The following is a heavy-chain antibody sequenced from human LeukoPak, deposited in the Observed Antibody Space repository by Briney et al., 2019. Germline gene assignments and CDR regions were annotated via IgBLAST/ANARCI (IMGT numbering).Heavy chain of an antibody. Sequence: GSSVKVSCKASGGTFSSYAISWVRQAPGQGLEWMGGIIPIFGTANYAQKFQGRVTITADESTSTAYMELSSLRSEDTAVYYCARDLPLGFGVRPGFDPWGQGTLVTVSS. CDR1: GGTFSSYA. CDR3: ARDLPLGFGVRPGFDP. V-gene: IGHV1-69*01. J-gene: IGHJ5*02. D-gene: IGHD3-10*01. CDR2: IIPIFGTA.